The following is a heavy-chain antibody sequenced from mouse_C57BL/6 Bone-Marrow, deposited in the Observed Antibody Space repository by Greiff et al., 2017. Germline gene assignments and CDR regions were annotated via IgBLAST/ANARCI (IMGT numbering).Heavy chain of an antibody. Sequence: VQLQQSGAELVKPGASVKLSCTASGYTFTSYCITWVKQRPGQGLEWIGDIYPGSGSTNYTEKFKGKATLTVDTSSSTAYMQLSSLTSEDSAVYYCAESCCSHSVDVDYWGKGTTVTVSA. CDR2: IYPGSGST. V-gene: IGHV1-55*01. J-gene: IGHJ1*03. CDR1: GYTFTSYC. CDR3: AESCCSHSVDVDY. D-gene: IGHD1-1*01.